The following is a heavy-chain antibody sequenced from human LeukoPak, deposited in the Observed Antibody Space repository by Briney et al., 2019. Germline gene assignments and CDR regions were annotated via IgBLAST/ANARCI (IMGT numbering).Heavy chain of an antibody. V-gene: IGHV4-39*01. CDR3: ARRRIAARPVNWFDP. D-gene: IGHD6-6*01. CDR2: IYYSGST. Sequence: PSETLSLTCTVSGGSISSSSYYWGWIRQPPGKGLEWIGSIYYSGSTYYNPSLKSRVTISVDTSKNQFSLKLSSVTAADTAVYYCARRRIAARPVNWFDPWGQGTLVTVSS. CDR1: GGSISSSSYY. J-gene: IGHJ5*02.